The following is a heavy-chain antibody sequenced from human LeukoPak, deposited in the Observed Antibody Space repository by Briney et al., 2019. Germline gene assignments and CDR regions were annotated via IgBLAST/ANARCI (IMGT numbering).Heavy chain of an antibody. J-gene: IGHJ5*02. CDR2: IYYSGST. D-gene: IGHD7-27*01. Sequence: PSETLSLTCTVSGGSISSYYWSWIRQPPGKGLEWIGYIYYSGSTNYNPSLKSRVTISVDTSKNQFSLKLSSVTAADTAVYYCARVPAWGWFDPWGQGTLVTVSS. V-gene: IGHV4-59*08. CDR1: GGSISSYY. CDR3: ARVPAWGWFDP.